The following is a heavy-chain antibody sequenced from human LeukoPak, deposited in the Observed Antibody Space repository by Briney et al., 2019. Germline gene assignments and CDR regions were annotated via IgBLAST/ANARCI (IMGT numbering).Heavy chain of an antibody. CDR2: LNTYNGNT. D-gene: IGHD2-15*01. V-gene: IGHV1-18*01. CDR3: ARRSVVVSAAGDDASDL. CDR1: GYTFTRYG. Sequence: ASVKVSCKASGYTFTRYGISWVRQAPGQGLEWMGWLNTYNGNTNYIQNLQGRFTMTTDTSTRTAYMELRSLRYDDTAVYYCARRSVVVSAAGDDASDLWGQGTMVTVSS. J-gene: IGHJ3*01.